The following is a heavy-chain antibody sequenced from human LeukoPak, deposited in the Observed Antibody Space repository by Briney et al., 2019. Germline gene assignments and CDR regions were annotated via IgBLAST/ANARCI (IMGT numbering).Heavy chain of an antibody. J-gene: IGHJ4*02. D-gene: IGHD2-21*02. CDR3: AKSPMAVTTADY. CDR1: GFTFDNYA. V-gene: IGHV3-9*01. Sequence: EAGGSLRLSCAASGFTFDNYAMHWVRQAPGKGLEWLSIISWNSGYIGYADSVKGRFTISRENSKNTLYLQMNSLKTEDTAMYYCAKSPMAVTTADYWGQGTLVTVSS. CDR2: ISWNSGYI.